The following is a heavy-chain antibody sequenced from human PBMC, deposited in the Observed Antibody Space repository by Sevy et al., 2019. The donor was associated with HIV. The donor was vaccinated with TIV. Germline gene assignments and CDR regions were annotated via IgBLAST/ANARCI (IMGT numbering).Heavy chain of an antibody. J-gene: IGHJ3*02. D-gene: IGHD3-22*01. CDR1: GFTFSNYA. CDR3: AGALYDSSGSFDALDI. V-gene: IGHV3-23*01. Sequence: GGSLRLSCVASGFTFSNYAMNWVRQAPGKGLEWVSTIFRGGDGTYYADSVKGRFTIFRDNSKDTVYLQLSSLRADDTAVYYCAGALYDSSGSFDALDIWGQGTMVTVSS. CDR2: IFRGGDGT.